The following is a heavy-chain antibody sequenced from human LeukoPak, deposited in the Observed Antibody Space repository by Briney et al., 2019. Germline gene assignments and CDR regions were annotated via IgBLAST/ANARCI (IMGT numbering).Heavy chain of an antibody. V-gene: IGHV3-30*02. J-gene: IGHJ4*02. Sequence: PGGSLRLSCAASGFAFSYYGIHWVRQAPGKGLEWVAFIRYDGSNEYYVDSVKGRFTISRDNSKSTLYLQMNSLRAEDTAVYYCAKAQYYYDSSAPFDYWGQGTLVTVSS. CDR2: IRYDGSNE. CDR3: AKAQYYYDSSAPFDY. CDR1: GFAFSYYG. D-gene: IGHD3-22*01.